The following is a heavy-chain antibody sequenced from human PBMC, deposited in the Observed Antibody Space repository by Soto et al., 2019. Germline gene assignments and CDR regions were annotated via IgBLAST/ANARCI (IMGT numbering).Heavy chain of an antibody. J-gene: IGHJ5*01. CDR3: ARDRNTIFGVVIIPQSNWFDS. V-gene: IGHV1-69*06. D-gene: IGHD3-3*01. CDR1: GGTFSSYA. CDR2: IIPIFGTA. Sequence: ASVKVSCKASGGTFSSYAISWVRQAPGQGLEWMGGIIPIFGTANYAQKFQGRVTITADKSTSTAYMELSSLRSEDTAVYYCARDRNTIFGVVIIPQSNWFDSWGQGTLVTLSS.